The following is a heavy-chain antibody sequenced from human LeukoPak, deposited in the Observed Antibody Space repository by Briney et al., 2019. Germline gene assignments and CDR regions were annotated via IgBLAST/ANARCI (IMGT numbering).Heavy chain of an antibody. D-gene: IGHD1-26*01. J-gene: IGHJ3*02. CDR2: MHYSGNT. CDR3: ARDSPFEWDVFGDSFDI. Sequence: PSETLSLTCTVSGGSISGHYGSWIRQSPGKGLEWIGFMHYSGNTNSNPSLRSRAAIAMDPSKNQFSLKMSSVTAGDTAMYYCARDSPFEWDVFGDSFDIWGQGTVVTVSS. V-gene: IGHV4-59*11. CDR1: GGSISGHY.